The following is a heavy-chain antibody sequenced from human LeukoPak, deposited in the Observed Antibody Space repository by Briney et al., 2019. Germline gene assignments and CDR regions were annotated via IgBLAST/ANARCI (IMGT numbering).Heavy chain of an antibody. J-gene: IGHJ6*02. Sequence: GGSLRLSCAASGFTFSSYDMHWVRQPTGKSLEWVSAIGTAGDTHYPGSVKGRFTISRENAKNSLYLQMNSLRAGDTAVYYCVRDPSGHGMDVWGQGTTVTVFS. V-gene: IGHV3-13*01. D-gene: IGHD6-19*01. CDR2: IGTAGDT. CDR3: VRDPSGHGMDV. CDR1: GFTFSSYD.